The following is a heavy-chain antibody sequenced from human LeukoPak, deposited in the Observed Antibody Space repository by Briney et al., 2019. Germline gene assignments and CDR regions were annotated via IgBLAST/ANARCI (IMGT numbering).Heavy chain of an antibody. D-gene: IGHD6-13*01. CDR2: ISWNSGSI. CDR1: GFTFDDYA. Sequence: GGSLRLSCAASGFTFDDYAMHWVRQAPGKGLEWVSGISWNSGSIGYADSVKGRFTISRDNAKNSLYLQMNSLKPEDTALYYCAKARGYDSNFDYWGQGTLVTVSS. V-gene: IGHV3-9*01. CDR3: AKARGYDSNFDY. J-gene: IGHJ4*02.